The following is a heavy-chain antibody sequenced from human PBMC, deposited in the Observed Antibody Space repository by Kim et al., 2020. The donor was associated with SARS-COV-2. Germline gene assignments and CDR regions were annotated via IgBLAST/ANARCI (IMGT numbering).Heavy chain of an antibody. CDR2: ISGSGGST. V-gene: IGHV3-23*01. CDR3: ARPDNYDILTGYSYYFDY. J-gene: IGHJ4*02. Sequence: GGSLRLSCAASGFTFSSYAMSWVRQAPGKGLEWVSAISGSGGSTYYADSVKGRFTISRDNSKNTLYLQMNSLRAEDTAVYYCARPDNYDILTGYSYYFDYWGQGTLVTVSS. CDR1: GFTFSSYA. D-gene: IGHD3-9*01.